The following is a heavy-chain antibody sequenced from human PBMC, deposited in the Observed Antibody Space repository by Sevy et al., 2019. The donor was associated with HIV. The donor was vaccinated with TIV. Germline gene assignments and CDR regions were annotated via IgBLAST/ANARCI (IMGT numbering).Heavy chain of an antibody. J-gene: IGHJ5*02. CDR3: ARDSDGSDTRPFDP. D-gene: IGHD3-10*01. CDR2: IYTSGNT. CDR1: GGSISSYY. Sequence: SETLSLSCTVSGGSISSYYWSWIRQPAGKGLEWIGRIYTSGNTDYNASLKSRVTMSVETSKNQFSLKLSSVTAADTAVYYCARDSDGSDTRPFDPWGQGILVTVSS. V-gene: IGHV4-4*07.